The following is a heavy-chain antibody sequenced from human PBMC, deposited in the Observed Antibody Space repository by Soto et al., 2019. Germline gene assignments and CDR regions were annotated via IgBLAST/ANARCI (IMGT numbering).Heavy chain of an antibody. J-gene: IGHJ4*02. CDR3: ARYDYNGYYFDY. CDR1: GYTFSTYY. Sequence: QVQLVQSGAEVKKPGASVKVSCKASGYTFSTYYMHWVRQAPGQGYEWMGIINPSGGSTTYAQKCQGGVTMTRDTSTTTVYMELSSLKSEETAVYYCARYDYNGYYFDYWGQGTLVTVSS. CDR2: INPSGGST. D-gene: IGHD4-4*01. V-gene: IGHV1-46*01.